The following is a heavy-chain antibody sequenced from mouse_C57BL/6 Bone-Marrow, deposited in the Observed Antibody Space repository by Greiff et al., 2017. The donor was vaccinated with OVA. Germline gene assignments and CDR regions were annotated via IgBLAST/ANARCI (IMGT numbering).Heavy chain of an antibody. V-gene: IGHV1-82*01. Sequence: QVHVKQSGPELVKPGASVKISCKASGYAFSSSWMNWVKQRPGKGLEWIGRIYPGDGDTNYNGKFKGKATLTADKSSSTAYMQLSSLTSEDSAVYFCASPYKGWFAYWGQGTLVTVSA. D-gene: IGHD1-3*01. CDR1: GYAFSSSW. J-gene: IGHJ3*01. CDR3: ASPYKGWFAY. CDR2: IYPGDGDT.